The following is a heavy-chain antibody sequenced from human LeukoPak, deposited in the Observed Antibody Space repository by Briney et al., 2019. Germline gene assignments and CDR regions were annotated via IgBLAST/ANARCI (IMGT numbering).Heavy chain of an antibody. V-gene: IGHV4-61*03. CDR3: ARVRRDGYNRHFDY. D-gene: IGHD5-24*01. CDR1: GDSVSGGSYY. J-gene: IGHJ4*02. Sequence: SETLSLTCTVSGDSVSGGSYYWNWIRQPPGRGLEWIVYLSYSGSTNYNPSLKSRVTISLDTSKNHFSLKLSSVTAADTAVYYCARVRRDGYNRHFDYWGQGTLVTVSS. CDR2: LSYSGST.